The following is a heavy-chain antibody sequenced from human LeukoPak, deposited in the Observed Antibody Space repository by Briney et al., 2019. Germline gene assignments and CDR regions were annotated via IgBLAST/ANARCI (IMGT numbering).Heavy chain of an antibody. CDR3: ARSRSDYDFWSGYSHYFDY. V-gene: IGHV3-30-3*01. D-gene: IGHD3-3*01. CDR2: ISYDGSNK. J-gene: IGHJ4*02. Sequence: GGSLRLSCAASGFTFSSYAMHWVRQTPGKGLEWVAVISYDGSNKYYADSVKGRFTISRDNSKNTLYLQMNSLRAEDTAVYYCARSRSDYDFWSGYSHYFDYWGQGTLVTVSS. CDR1: GFTFSSYA.